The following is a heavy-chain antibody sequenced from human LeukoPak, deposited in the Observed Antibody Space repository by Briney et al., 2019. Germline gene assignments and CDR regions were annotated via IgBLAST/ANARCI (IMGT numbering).Heavy chain of an antibody. CDR3: ARNSYSGSHHYYYYYMDV. CDR2: IYYSGLT. J-gene: IGHJ6*03. Sequence: SETLSLTCTVSGGSISSSTYYWGWIRQPPGKGLEWIGSIYYSGLTYYNPSLESRVTISVDTSKNQFSLKLSSVTAADAAVYYCARNSYSGSHHYYYYYMDVWGKGTTVTVSS. CDR1: GGSISSSTYY. V-gene: IGHV4-39*07. D-gene: IGHD3-10*01.